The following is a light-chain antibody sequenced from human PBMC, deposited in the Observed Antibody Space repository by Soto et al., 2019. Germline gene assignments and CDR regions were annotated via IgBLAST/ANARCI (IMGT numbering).Light chain of an antibody. Sequence: EIVLTQSPGTLSLCPGESATLSCRASQSVSRNYLAWYQQKPGQAPRLLIYDASSRATGIPDRFSGSGSETDFALTISRLEAEDFAVYHCQQYGTSPLTFGGGTKLEIK. CDR2: DAS. V-gene: IGKV3-20*01. CDR1: QSVSRNY. CDR3: QQYGTSPLT. J-gene: IGKJ4*01.